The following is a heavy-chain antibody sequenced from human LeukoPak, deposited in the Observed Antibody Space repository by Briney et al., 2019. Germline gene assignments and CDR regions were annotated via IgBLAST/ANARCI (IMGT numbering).Heavy chain of an antibody. V-gene: IGHV1-46*01. CDR3: ARGPSITMVRGGQWYYYMDV. CDR2: INPSGGST. J-gene: IGHJ6*03. D-gene: IGHD3-10*01. CDR1: GYTFSGYY. Sequence: ASVRVSCKASGYTFSGYYIHWVRQAPGQGLEWMGLINPSGGSTNYAQKFQGRVTMTRDTSTSTVYMELSSLRSEDTAVYYCARGPSITMVRGGQWYYYMDVWGKGTTVTISS.